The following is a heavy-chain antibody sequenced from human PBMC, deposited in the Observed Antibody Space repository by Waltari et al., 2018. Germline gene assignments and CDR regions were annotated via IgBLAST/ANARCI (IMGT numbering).Heavy chain of an antibody. J-gene: IGHJ4*02. CDR1: GFTFSSYW. D-gene: IGHD5-18*01. Sequence: EVQLVESGGGLVQTGGSLRLSCAASGFTFSSYWMSWVRQAPGEGLEWLANINHDGSGKFFLGSVKGRFTISRDNAKNSVYLQMNNLTGEDTAVYYCATSLDAAGTDWGQGTLVTVSS. CDR2: INHDGSGK. CDR3: ATSLDAAGTD. V-gene: IGHV3-7*01.